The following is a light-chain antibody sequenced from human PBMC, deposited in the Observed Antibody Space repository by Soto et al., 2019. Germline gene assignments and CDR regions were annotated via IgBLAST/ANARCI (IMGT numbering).Light chain of an antibody. CDR2: GNS. Sequence: QSVLTQPPSVSGAPGQRVTISCTGSSSNIGAGYDGHWYQQLPGTAPKLLIYGNSNRPSGVPDRFSGSKSGTSASLDITGLQAEDEADYYCQSYDSRLSGSVFGGGTKLTVL. V-gene: IGLV1-40*01. CDR1: SSNIGAGYD. CDR3: QSYDSRLSGSV. J-gene: IGLJ2*01.